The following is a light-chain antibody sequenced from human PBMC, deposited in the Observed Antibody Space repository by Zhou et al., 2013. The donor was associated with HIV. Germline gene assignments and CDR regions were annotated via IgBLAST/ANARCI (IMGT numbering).Light chain of an antibody. CDR1: QSLGSN. V-gene: IGKV3-15*01. J-gene: IGKJ4*01. Sequence: VVMTQSPATLSVSPGQRVTLSCRASQSLGSNLAWYQQKPGQAPRLLMFGASTRATGVPARFSGSGSGTYFSLTISSLQSEDFAVYYCQQYNKWPTLTFGGGTKVEIK. CDR2: GAS. CDR3: QQYNKWPTLT.